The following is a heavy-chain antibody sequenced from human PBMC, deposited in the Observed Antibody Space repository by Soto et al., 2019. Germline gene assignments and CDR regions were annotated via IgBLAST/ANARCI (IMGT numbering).Heavy chain of an antibody. CDR3: ARFIAARHPGYYYYYMDV. CDR2: MNPNSGNT. V-gene: IGHV1-8*01. CDR1: GYTFTSYD. J-gene: IGHJ6*03. D-gene: IGHD6-6*01. Sequence: QVQLVQSGAEVKKPGASVKVSCKASGYTFTSYDINWVRQATGQGLEWMGWMNPNSGNTGYAQKFQGRVTMTRNTSISTAYMELSSLRSEDTAVYDCARFIAARHPGYYYYYMDVWGKGTTVTVSS.